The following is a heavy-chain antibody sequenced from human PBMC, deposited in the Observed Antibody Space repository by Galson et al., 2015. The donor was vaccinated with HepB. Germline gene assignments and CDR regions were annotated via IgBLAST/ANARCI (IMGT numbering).Heavy chain of an antibody. J-gene: IGHJ4*02. V-gene: IGHV1-69*13. Sequence: SVKVSCKASGGTFSSYAISWARQAPGQGLEWMGGIIPIFGTANYAQKFQGRVTITADESTSTAYMELSSLRSEDTAVYYCARDRRDDVPAALYYFDYWGQGTLVTVSS. CDR1: GGTFSSYA. CDR3: ARDRRDDVPAALYYFDY. CDR2: IIPIFGTA. D-gene: IGHD2-2*01.